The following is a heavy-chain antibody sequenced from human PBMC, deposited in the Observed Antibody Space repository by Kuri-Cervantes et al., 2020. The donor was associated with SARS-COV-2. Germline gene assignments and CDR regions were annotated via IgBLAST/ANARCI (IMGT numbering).Heavy chain of an antibody. J-gene: IGHJ6*02. CDR3: ARREYSSSFGGKTPPNYYYYGMDV. CDR2: IYPGDSDT. V-gene: IGHV5-51*01. D-gene: IGHD6-6*01. Sequence: GESLKISCKGSGYSFTSYWIGWVRQMPGKGLEWMGIIYPGDSDTRYSPSFQGQVTISADKSISTAYLQWSSLKASDTAMYYCARREYSSSFGGKTPPNYYYYGMDVWGQGTTVTVSS. CDR1: GYSFTSYW.